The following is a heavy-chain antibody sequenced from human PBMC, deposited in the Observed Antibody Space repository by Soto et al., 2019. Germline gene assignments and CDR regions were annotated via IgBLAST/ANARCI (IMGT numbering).Heavy chain of an antibody. CDR2: ISSSSSYI. CDR3: ARYRPKASTYIDN. J-gene: IGHJ4*01. Sequence: GGSRRLSCVASGSTFGIYTMNWVRQAPGKGLEWVSSISSSSSYIYYADSVKGRFTISRDNAKNSLYLQMNSLRAEEPAVYYCARYRPKASTYIDNWCQGALLTISS. D-gene: IGHD2-2*02. V-gene: IGHV3-21*01. CDR1: GSTFGIYT.